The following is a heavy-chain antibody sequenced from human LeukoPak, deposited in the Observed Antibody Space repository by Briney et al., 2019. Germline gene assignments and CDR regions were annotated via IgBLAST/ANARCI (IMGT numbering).Heavy chain of an antibody. CDR2: I. D-gene: IGHD3-10*01. J-gene: IGHJ3*02. CDR3: AKSNGYGLVDI. Sequence: PSETLSLTCTVSGGSISTSNYYWGWIRQPPGKGLEWIGNIFSPSLRSRVTISLDTSRNQFSLKLNSVTAADTAVYYCAKSNGYGLVDIWGQGRMVADCS. CDR1: GGSISTSNYY. V-gene: IGHV4-39*07.